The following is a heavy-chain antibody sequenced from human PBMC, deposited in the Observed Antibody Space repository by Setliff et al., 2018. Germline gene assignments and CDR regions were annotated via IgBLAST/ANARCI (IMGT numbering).Heavy chain of an antibody. CDR3: VRDRTAYSYGLDV. Sequence: TLSLTCTVSGGSVSPYFWSWIRQPPGKGLEWIGYIYHNGNTNFNPSLKTRVTMSVDTSKNQFALNLKSVTAADTAVYYCVRDRTAYSYGLDVWGQGTTVTVSS. V-gene: IGHV4-59*02. CDR1: GGSVSPYF. D-gene: IGHD5-18*01. CDR2: IYHNGNT. J-gene: IGHJ6*02.